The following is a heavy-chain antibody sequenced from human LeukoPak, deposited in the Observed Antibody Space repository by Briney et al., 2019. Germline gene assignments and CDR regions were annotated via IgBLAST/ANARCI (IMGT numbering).Heavy chain of an antibody. Sequence: GGSLRLSCAASGFTFSSYAMSWVRQAPGKGLEWVSAISGSGGSTYYADSVKGRFTISRDNSKNTLYLQMNSLRAEDTAVYYCAKDELYYGSGDNFDYWGQGTLVTVSS. D-gene: IGHD3-10*01. V-gene: IGHV3-23*01. J-gene: IGHJ4*02. CDR3: AKDELYYGSGDNFDY. CDR1: GFTFSSYA. CDR2: ISGSGGST.